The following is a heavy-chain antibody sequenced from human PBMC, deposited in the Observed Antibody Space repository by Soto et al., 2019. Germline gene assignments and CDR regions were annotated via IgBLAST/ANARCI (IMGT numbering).Heavy chain of an antibody. V-gene: IGHV3-74*01. Sequence: EMQLVESGGGVVQPGGSLRLSCAASGFTFSSYWMHWVRQAPGKGLVWVSHINSDGSSTTYADSVKGRFTISRDNAKNTLYLQMNTLGAEDTAVYYCARGGYSGYHLDYWGQGTLVTVSS. CDR2: INSDGSST. CDR3: ARGGYSGYHLDY. D-gene: IGHD5-12*01. CDR1: GFTFSSYW. J-gene: IGHJ4*02.